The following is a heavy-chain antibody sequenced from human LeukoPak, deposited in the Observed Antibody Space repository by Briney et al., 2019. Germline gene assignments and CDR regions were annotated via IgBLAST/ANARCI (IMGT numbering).Heavy chain of an antibody. J-gene: IGHJ4*02. V-gene: IGHV3-30*04. Sequence: GGSLRLSCAASGFTFSSYAMHWVRQAPGKGLEWVAVISYDGSNKYYADSVKGRFTISRDNSKNTLYLQMNSLRAGDTAVYYCASGGRGLAARQFDYWGQGTLVTVSA. CDR2: ISYDGSNK. D-gene: IGHD6-6*01. CDR3: ASGGRGLAARQFDY. CDR1: GFTFSSYA.